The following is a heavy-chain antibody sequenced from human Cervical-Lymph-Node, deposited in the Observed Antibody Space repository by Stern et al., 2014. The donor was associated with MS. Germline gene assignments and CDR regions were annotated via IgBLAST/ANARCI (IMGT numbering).Heavy chain of an antibody. Sequence: QLVQSGGEVKKAGESLKISCKGSGYSFSNTWIGWVRQMPGKGLEWMGFIYPEDSDPRYSPSFQGQVSISADTSISTTYLHWGSLKASDTAMYFCARPLRGINNAFDAWGQGTMVTVYS. D-gene: IGHD3-10*01. CDR1: GYSFSNTW. CDR3: ARPLRGINNAFDA. V-gene: IGHV5-51*01. CDR2: IYPEDSDP. J-gene: IGHJ3*01.